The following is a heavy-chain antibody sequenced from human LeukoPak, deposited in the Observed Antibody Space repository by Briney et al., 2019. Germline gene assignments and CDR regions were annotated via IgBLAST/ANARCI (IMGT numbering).Heavy chain of an antibody. D-gene: IGHD3-10*01. CDR3: ARYRSYTMVGTYYFDY. CDR1: GGSFSGYC. V-gene: IGHV4-34*01. CDR2: INHSGST. J-gene: IGHJ4*02. Sequence: SETLSLTCAVYGGSFSGYCWSWLRQPPGKGLEWIGEINHSGSTNYNPSLKSRVTISVDTSKNQFSLKLSSVTAADTAVYYCARYRSYTMVGTYYFDYWGQGTLVTVSS.